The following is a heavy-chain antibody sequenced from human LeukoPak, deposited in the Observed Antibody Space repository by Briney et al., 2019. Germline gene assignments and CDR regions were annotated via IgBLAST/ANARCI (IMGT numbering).Heavy chain of an antibody. CDR2: ISAYNGNT. J-gene: IGHJ5*02. Sequence: ASVKVSCKASGYTFTSYGISWVRQAPGQGLEWMGWISAYNGNTNYAQKLQGRVTMTTDTSTSTAYMELRSLRSDDTAVYYCARAHTVTTYFRSHNCFDPWGQGTLVTVSS. D-gene: IGHD4-17*01. CDR1: GYTFTSYG. V-gene: IGHV1-18*01. CDR3: ARAHTVTTYFRSHNCFDP.